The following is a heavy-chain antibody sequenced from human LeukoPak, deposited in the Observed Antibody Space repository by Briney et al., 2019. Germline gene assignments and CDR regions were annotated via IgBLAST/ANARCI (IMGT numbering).Heavy chain of an antibody. J-gene: IGHJ4*02. CDR3: ARHGFGYSSSSRVDY. Sequence: SETLSLTCAVSGYSISSGYYWGWIRQPPAKGLEWIGSIYHSGSTYYNPSLKSRVTISVDTSKNQFSLKLSSVTASDTAVYYCARHGFGYSSSSRVDYWGQGTLVTVSS. V-gene: IGHV4-38-2*01. CDR1: GYSISSGYY. D-gene: IGHD6-6*01. CDR2: IYHSGST.